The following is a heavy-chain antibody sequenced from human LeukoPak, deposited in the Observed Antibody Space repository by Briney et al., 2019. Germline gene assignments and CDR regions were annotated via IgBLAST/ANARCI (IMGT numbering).Heavy chain of an antibody. J-gene: IGHJ2*01. CDR3: ARDFVVTTGDNWYFDL. D-gene: IGHD2-21*02. Sequence: ASVKVSRKASGYTFTGYYMHWVRQAPGQGLEWMGWINPNSGGTNYAQKFQGRVTMTRDTSISTAYMELSRLRSDDTAAYYCARDFVVTTGDNWYFDLWGRGTLVTVSS. CDR2: INPNSGGT. CDR1: GYTFTGYY. V-gene: IGHV1-2*02.